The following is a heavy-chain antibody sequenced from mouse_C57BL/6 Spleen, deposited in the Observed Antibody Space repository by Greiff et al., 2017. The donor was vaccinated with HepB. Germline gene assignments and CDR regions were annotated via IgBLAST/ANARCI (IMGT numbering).Heavy chain of an antibody. Sequence: VQLQQPGAELVKPGASVKMSCKASGYTFTSYWITWVKQSPGQGLEWIGDIYPGSGSTNYNEKFKSKATLTVDTSSSTAYMQLSSLTSEDSAVYYCARWLLAYAMDYWGQGTSVTVSS. V-gene: IGHV1-55*01. D-gene: IGHD2-3*01. CDR3: ARWLLAYAMDY. J-gene: IGHJ4*01. CDR2: IYPGSGST. CDR1: GYTFTSYW.